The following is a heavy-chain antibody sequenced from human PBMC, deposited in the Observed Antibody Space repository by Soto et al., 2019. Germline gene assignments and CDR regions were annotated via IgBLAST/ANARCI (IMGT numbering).Heavy chain of an antibody. Sequence: ASVKVSCKASGYTFTTYYIQWVRQAPGQGLEWMGWMNPNSGNTGYAQKYQGRVTMTRNTSISTAYMELSSLRSEDTAVYYFARGLGRYYDFWSGSNWFDPWGQGTLVTVS. CDR1: GYTFTTYY. CDR2: MNPNSGNT. J-gene: IGHJ5*02. D-gene: IGHD3-3*01. CDR3: ARGLGRYYDFWSGSNWFDP. V-gene: IGHV1-8*02.